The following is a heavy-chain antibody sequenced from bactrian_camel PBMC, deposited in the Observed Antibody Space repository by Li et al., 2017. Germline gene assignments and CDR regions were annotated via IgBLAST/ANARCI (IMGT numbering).Heavy chain of an antibody. CDR1: GYTYSLNC. V-gene: IGHV3S54*01. Sequence: QVQLVESGGGSVQVGGSLRLSCGASGYTYSLNCLGWFRQTPGKEREQVAVFIYSFGRSTRYADSVKGRFTISQDATNTVNLQMNNLKAEDTAMYYCGYRSGTYCFRDFTSTGQGTQVTVS. CDR2: IYSFGRST. J-gene: IGHJ4*01. D-gene: IGHD2*01.